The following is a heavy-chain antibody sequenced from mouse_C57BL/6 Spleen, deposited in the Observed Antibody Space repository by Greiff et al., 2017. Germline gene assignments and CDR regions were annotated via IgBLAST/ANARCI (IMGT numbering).Heavy chain of an antibody. Sequence: QVQLQQSGPGLVQPSQSLSITCTVSGFSLTSYGVHWVRQSPGKGLEWLGVIWSGGSTDYNAAFISRLSISKDNSQGHVFFKMNILQADDTAIYYCARYDYYGSSYDWYFDVWGTGTTVTVSS. CDR2: IWSGGST. J-gene: IGHJ1*03. V-gene: IGHV2-2*01. CDR1: GFSLTSYG. D-gene: IGHD1-1*01. CDR3: ARYDYYGSSYDWYFDV.